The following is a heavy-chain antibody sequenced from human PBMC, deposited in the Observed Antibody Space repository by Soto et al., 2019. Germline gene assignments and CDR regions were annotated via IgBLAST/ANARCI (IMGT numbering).Heavy chain of an antibody. D-gene: IGHD2-21*01. Sequence: EVKLVESGGGWVQPGRSLRLSCAASGFSFDAYAMHLVRQLPGKGLEWVAGIGWRSFTLGYANSVKGRFTISRDNAPNFLYLQMDDLRAEDSALYFCAKDRLASSRGRFDVWGQGTLVTVSS. CDR2: IGWRSFTL. CDR3: AKDRLASSRGRFDV. J-gene: IGHJ4*02. CDR1: GFSFDAYA. V-gene: IGHV3-9*01.